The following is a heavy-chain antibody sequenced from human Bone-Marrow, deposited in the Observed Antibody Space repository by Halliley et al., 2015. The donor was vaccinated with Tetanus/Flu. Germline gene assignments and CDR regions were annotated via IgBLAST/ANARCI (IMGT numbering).Heavy chain of an antibody. Sequence: TLSLTCSLSGGSMTDYYWTWVRQSPGRGLEWIGYIYYTGRTHYNPSLKGRLTISIDTSRNEFSVHPGSATAADTAVYFCARLRYFDGLSPGAWYFDLWGRGTLVTVS. J-gene: IGHJ2*01. CDR2: IYYTGRT. V-gene: IGHV4-59*01. CDR3: ARLRYFDGLSPGAWYFDL. CDR1: GGSMTDYY. D-gene: IGHD3-9*01.